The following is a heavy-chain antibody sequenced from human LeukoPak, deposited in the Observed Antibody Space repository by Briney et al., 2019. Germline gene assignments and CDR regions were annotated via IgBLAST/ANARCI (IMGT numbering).Heavy chain of an antibody. Sequence: SETLSLTCTVSGGSISSYYWSWIRQPPGKGLEWIGYIYSSGSSNYDPSLKGRVAISINTSHNQFSLKLTSVTAADTAVYYCARRSGSGWYIDYWGQGTLVTVSS. CDR3: ARRSGSGWYIDY. CDR1: GGSISSYY. D-gene: IGHD6-19*01. J-gene: IGHJ4*02. CDR2: IYSSGSS. V-gene: IGHV4-59*08.